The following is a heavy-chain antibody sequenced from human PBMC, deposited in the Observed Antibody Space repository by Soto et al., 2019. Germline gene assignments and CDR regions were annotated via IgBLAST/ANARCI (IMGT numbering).Heavy chain of an antibody. CDR2: IYYSGST. J-gene: IGHJ4*02. V-gene: IGHV4-61*01. D-gene: IGHD6-13*01. CDR1: GGSVSSGSYY. Sequence: SETLSLTCTVSGGSVSSGSYYWSWIRQPPGKGLEWIGYIYYSGSTNYNPSLKSRVTISVDTSKNQFSLKLSSVTAADTAVYYCARDPRGHHSSRAHVFDYWGQGTLVTVSS. CDR3: ARDPRGHHSSRAHVFDY.